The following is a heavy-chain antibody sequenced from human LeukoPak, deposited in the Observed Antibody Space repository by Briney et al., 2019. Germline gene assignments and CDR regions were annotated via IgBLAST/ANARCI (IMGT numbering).Heavy chain of an antibody. V-gene: IGHV3-48*01. D-gene: IGHD3-10*01. J-gene: IGHJ4*02. CDR1: GFTFSSYS. CDR3: AKGYYGSGSYGWFDY. CDR2: ISSSSSTI. Sequence: GSLRLSCAASGFTFSSYSMNWVRQAPGKGLEWISYISSSSSTIFYADSVKGRFTISRDNAKNSLYLQMNSLRAEDTAVYSCAKGYYGSGSYGWFDYWGQGTLVTVSS.